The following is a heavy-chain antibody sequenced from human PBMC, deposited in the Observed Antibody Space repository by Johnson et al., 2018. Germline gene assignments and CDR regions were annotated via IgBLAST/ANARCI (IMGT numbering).Heavy chain of an antibody. J-gene: IGHJ6*02. CDR3: ARGGRRPYYYGMDV. CDR1: GFTFSSYD. Sequence: EVQLVESGGGLVQPGGSLRLSCAASGFTFSSYDMHWVRQATGKGLEWVSAIGAAGDTYYPGSVKGRFTISRENAKNSLYLQLNSLRAGDTAVYYCARGGRRPYYYGMDVWGQGTTVTVSS. D-gene: IGHD1-1*01. V-gene: IGHV3-13*01. CDR2: IGAAGDT.